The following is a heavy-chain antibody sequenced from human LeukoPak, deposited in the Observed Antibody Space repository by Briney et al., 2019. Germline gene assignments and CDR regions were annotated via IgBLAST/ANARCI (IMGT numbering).Heavy chain of an antibody. Sequence: PGGSLRLSCAASGFTVSSNYMSWVRQAPGKGLEWVSVIYSGGSTYYADSVKGRFTISRDNSKDTLYLQMNSLRAKDTAVYYCARGYGSGRRDYWGQGTLVTVSS. CDR3: ARGYGSGRRDY. D-gene: IGHD3-10*01. J-gene: IGHJ4*02. CDR1: GFTVSSNY. CDR2: IYSGGST. V-gene: IGHV3-53*01.